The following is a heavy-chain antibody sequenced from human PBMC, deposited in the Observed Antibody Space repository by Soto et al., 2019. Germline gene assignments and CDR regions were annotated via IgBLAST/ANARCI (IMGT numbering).Heavy chain of an antibody. D-gene: IGHD6-19*01. CDR3: ARGEDSSGWYTTFDY. CDR2: ISSSGSTI. V-gene: IGHV3-48*03. Sequence: PGGSLRLSCAASGFTFSSYEMNWVRQAPGKGLEWVSYISSSGSTIYYADSVKGRFTISRDNAKNSLYLQMNSLRAEDTAVYYCARGEDSSGWYTTFDYWGQGTLVTVSS. J-gene: IGHJ4*02. CDR1: GFTFSSYE.